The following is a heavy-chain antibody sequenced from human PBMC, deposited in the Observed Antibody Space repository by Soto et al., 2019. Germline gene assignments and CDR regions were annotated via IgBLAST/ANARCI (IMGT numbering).Heavy chain of an antibody. J-gene: IGHJ5*02. Sequence: AAVKVSWKASGYAFSNNDISWVRPSTGQGRDWMGWLNPNSGNGGYAQKFQGRVTMTRDTSTSTAYMELSSLASDDTSIYDCARMATSGTLNWVDPWGQGTLVTVSS. D-gene: IGHD3-16*01. CDR2: LNPNSGNG. V-gene: IGHV1-8*01. CDR3: ARMATSGTLNWVDP. CDR1: GYAFSNND.